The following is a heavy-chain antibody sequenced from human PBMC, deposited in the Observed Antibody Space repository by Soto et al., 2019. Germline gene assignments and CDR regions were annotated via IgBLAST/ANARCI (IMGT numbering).Heavy chain of an antibody. CDR2: IIPIFGTA. Sequence: QVQLVQSGAEVKKPGSSVKVSCKASGGNFSSYAISWVRQAPGQGLEWMGGIIPIFGTANYAQKFQGRVTITADESTSTAYMELSSLRSEDTAVYYCARGNCSSTSCYLNYGMDVWGQGTTVTVSS. CDR1: GGNFSSYA. V-gene: IGHV1-69*01. CDR3: ARGNCSSTSCYLNYGMDV. D-gene: IGHD2-2*01. J-gene: IGHJ6*02.